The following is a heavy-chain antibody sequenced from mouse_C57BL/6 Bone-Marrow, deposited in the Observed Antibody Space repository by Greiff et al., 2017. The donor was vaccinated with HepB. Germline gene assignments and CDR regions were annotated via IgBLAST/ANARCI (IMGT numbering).Heavy chain of an antibody. J-gene: IGHJ1*03. CDR3: EREGYCGYFDV. CDR1: GFTFSDYG. V-gene: IGHV5-17*01. CDR2: ISSGSSTI. Sequence: EVHLVESGGGLVKPGGSLKLSCAASGFTFSDYGMHWVRQAPEKGLEWVAYISSGSSTIYYADTVKGRFTISIDKAKNTLYLQMPSLRSEDTAMYDYEREGYCGYFDVGGTGTTVTVSA. D-gene: IGHD2-3*01.